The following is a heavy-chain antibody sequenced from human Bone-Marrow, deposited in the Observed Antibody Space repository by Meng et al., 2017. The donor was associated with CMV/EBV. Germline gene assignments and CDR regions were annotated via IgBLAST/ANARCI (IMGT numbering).Heavy chain of an antibody. CDR3: ASIPHPSRRTHITDFDY. D-gene: IGHD1-14*01. Sequence: VLFTMWCPGLCNPSETLSLSRAFYVGSFSGYYWSWIRQPAGKGLEWIGEINHSGSTNYNPSLKIRVTISVDTSKNQFSLKLSSVTAADTAVYYCASIPHPSRRTHITDFDYWGQGTLVTVSS. CDR1: VGSFSGYY. J-gene: IGHJ4*02. V-gene: IGHV4-34*01. CDR2: INHSGST.